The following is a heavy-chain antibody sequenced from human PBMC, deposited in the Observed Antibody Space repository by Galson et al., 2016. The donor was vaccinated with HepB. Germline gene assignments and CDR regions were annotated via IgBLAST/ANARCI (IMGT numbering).Heavy chain of an antibody. CDR3: VRWLQGGGGEWFDS. CDR2: IYWDDDK. V-gene: IGHV2-5*02. Sequence: PALVKPTQTLTLTCAFSGFSLSTSGVGVGWIRQPPGKALEWLALIYWDDDKVYSPSLRSRLTITKDTSKNQVVLTMTNLDPVDTATYYCVRWLQGGGGEWFDSWGQGTLVTVSS. J-gene: IGHJ5*01. CDR1: GFSLSTSGVG. D-gene: IGHD3-16*01.